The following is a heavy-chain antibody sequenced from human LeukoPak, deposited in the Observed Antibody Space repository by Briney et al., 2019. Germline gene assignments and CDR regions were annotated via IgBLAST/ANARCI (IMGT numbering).Heavy chain of an antibody. Sequence: GGSLRLSCAASGFTFSAYEMNWVRQAPGKGLEWVSYTSSSGTIIYYADSVKGRFTISRDNARNSLYLQMNSLRAEDTAVYYCARDRRYYDNLTGYYSYYGMDVWGQGTTVTVSS. J-gene: IGHJ6*02. D-gene: IGHD3-9*01. CDR1: GFTFSAYE. CDR2: TSSSGTII. CDR3: ARDRRYYDNLTGYYSYYGMDV. V-gene: IGHV3-48*03.